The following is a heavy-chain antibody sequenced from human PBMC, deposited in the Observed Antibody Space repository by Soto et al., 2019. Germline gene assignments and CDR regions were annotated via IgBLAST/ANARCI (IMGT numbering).Heavy chain of an antibody. CDR3: ARGTYYDILTGYYPLDY. Sequence: ASGKVSCKASGYTFTSYGISWVRQAPGQGLEWRGWMSAYNGNTNYAQKLQGRVTMTTDTSTSTAYMELRSLRSDDTAVYYCARGTYYDILTGYYPLDYWGQGTLVTVSS. D-gene: IGHD3-9*01. J-gene: IGHJ4*02. CDR2: MSAYNGNT. V-gene: IGHV1-18*01. CDR1: GYTFTSYG.